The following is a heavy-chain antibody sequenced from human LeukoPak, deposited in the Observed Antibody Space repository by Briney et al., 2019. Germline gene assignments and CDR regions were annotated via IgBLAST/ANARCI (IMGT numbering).Heavy chain of an antibody. CDR2: INPSGGST. CDR1: GYTFTSYY. D-gene: IGHD1/OR15-1a*01. Sequence: ASVKVSCKASGYTFTSYYMHWVRQAPGQGLEWMGIINPSGGSTSYAQKFQGRVTMTRDTSTSTVYMELSSLRSEDTAVYYCARELSNANNWNNNWFDPWGQGTLVTVSS. CDR3: ARELSNANNWNNNWFDP. V-gene: IGHV1-46*01. J-gene: IGHJ5*02.